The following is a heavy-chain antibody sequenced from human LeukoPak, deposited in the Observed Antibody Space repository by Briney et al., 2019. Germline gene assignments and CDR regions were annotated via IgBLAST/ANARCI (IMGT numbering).Heavy chain of an antibody. CDR1: GFTFSSYW. CDR3: VRSRGTGWFDP. V-gene: IGHV3-74*01. CDR2: INGDGSST. Sequence: GGSLRLSCAASGFTFSSYWMNWVRQAPGKGPVWVSRINGDGSSTNYADSVKGRFTISRDNAKNTLSLQINTLSAEDTAVYYCVRSRGTGWFDPWGQGTLVTVSS. D-gene: IGHD3-10*01. J-gene: IGHJ5*02.